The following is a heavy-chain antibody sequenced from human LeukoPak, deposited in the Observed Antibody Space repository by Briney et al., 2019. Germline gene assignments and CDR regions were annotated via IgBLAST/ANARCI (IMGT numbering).Heavy chain of an antibody. V-gene: IGHV4-30-4*08. J-gene: IGHJ4*02. Sequence: SETLSLTCTVSGGSINSGDYDWSWIRQPPGKGLEWIGYIYYSGSTYYNPSLKSRVTISVDTSKNQFSLKLSSVTAADTAVYYCARANDLGHFDYWGQGTLVTVSS. CDR1: GGSINSGDYD. CDR3: ARANDLGHFDY. CDR2: IYYSGST.